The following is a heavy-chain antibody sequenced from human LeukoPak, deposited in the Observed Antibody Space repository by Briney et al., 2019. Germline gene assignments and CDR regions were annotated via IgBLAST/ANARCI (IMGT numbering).Heavy chain of an antibody. J-gene: IGHJ4*02. Sequence: GGSLRLSCTASGFTLSDFAMNWVRQAPGKGLEWVAVISYDGSNKYYADSVKGRFTISRDNSKNTLYLQMNSLRAEDTAVYYCASVSPVSRYYFDYWGQGTLVTVSS. CDR1: GFTLSDFA. CDR3: ASVSPVSRYYFDY. D-gene: IGHD3-16*01. CDR2: ISYDGSNK. V-gene: IGHV3-30-3*01.